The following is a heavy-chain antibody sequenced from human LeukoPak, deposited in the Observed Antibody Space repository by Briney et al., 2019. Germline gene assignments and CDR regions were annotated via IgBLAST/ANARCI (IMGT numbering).Heavy chain of an antibody. CDR1: GFTFSSYS. V-gene: IGHV3-48*01. Sequence: GGSLRLSCAASGFTFSSYSMNWVRQAPGKGLEWVSYISGSSSTIYYADSVKGRFTISRDKAKNSLYLQMNSLRAEDTAVYYCARGSYYYDSSYWGQGTLVTVSS. CDR2: ISGSSSTI. D-gene: IGHD3-22*01. J-gene: IGHJ4*02. CDR3: ARGSYYYDSSY.